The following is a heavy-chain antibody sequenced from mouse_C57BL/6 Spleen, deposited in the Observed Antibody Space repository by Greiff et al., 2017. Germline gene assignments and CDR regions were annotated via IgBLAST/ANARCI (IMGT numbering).Heavy chain of an antibody. Sequence: EVKLVESGPVLVKPGASVKMSCKASGYTFTDYYMNWVKQSPGKSLEWIGVINPYNGGTSYNQKFKGKATLTVDKSSSTAYMELNSLTSEDSAVYYCARGGYYAYPDWYFDGWGTGTTVTVSS. CDR1: GYTFTDYY. D-gene: IGHD2-2*01. CDR2: INPYNGGT. CDR3: ARGGYYAYPDWYFDG. J-gene: IGHJ1*03. V-gene: IGHV1-19*01.